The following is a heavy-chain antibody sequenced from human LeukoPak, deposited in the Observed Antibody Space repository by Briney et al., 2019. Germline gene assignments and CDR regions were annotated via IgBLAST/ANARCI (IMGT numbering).Heavy chain of an antibody. CDR2: INPNSGGT. V-gene: IGHV1-2*02. D-gene: IGHD3-22*01. CDR3: ARVFGNYYDSGGYSDFDY. CDR1: GYTFTGYY. Sequence: GASVKVSCKASGYTFTGYYMHWVRQAPGQGLEWMGWINPNSGGTNYAQKFQGRVTMTRDTSISTAYMELSRLRSDDTAVYYCARVFGNYYDSGGYSDFDYWGQGTLVTVSS. J-gene: IGHJ4*02.